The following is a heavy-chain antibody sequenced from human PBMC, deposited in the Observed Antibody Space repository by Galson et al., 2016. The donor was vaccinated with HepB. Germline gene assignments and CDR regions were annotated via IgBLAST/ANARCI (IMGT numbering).Heavy chain of an antibody. V-gene: IGHV3-15*01. CDR3: TTHPWTPSVGIIYYFDY. CDR1: GFTFSNAS. Sequence: SLRLSCAASGFTFSNASLSWVRQAPGKGLEWVGRIKSKTDGGPTDYAAPVKGRFTISRDESKNMLYLRMNSLKTEDTAVYHCTTHPWTPSVGIIYYFDYWGQGTLITVSS. CDR2: IKSKTDGGPT. D-gene: IGHD3-10*01. J-gene: IGHJ4*02.